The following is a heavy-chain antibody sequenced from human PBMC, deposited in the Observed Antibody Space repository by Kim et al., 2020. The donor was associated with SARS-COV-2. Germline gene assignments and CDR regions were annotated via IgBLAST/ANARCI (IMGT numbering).Heavy chain of an antibody. Sequence: SGPTLVNPTQTLTLTCTFSGFSLSTSGMCVSWIRQPPGKALEWLALIDWDDDKYYSTSLKTRLTISKDTSKNQVVLTMTNMDPVDTATYYCARMKGVRVLRFLYYGMDVWGQGTTVTVSS. D-gene: IGHD3-3*01. J-gene: IGHJ6*02. V-gene: IGHV2-70*01. CDR3: ARMKGVRVLRFLYYGMDV. CDR1: GFSLSTSGMC. CDR2: IDWDDDK.